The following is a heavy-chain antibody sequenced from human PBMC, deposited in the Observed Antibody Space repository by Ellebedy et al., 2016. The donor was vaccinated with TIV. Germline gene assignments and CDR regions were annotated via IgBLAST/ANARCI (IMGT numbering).Heavy chain of an antibody. V-gene: IGHV4-34*01. CDR3: ARVLDDSSAYYYLAY. CDR1: GGSFSGYY. J-gene: IGHJ4*02. Sequence: SETLSLXCAVYGGSFSGYYWSWIRQPPGKGLEWIGEINDSGSTNYNPSLERRVTIAVDTSKNQFSLRLSSVSAADTAVYYCARVLDDSSAYYYLAYWGQGTLVTVSS. D-gene: IGHD3-22*01. CDR2: INDSGST.